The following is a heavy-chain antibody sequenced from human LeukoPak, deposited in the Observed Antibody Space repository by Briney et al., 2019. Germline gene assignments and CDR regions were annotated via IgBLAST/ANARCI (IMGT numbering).Heavy chain of an antibody. J-gene: IGHJ4*02. D-gene: IGHD2-15*01. Sequence: GGSLRLSCAASGFTFSSYSMNWVRQAPGKGLEWVAVIWYDGSNKYYADSVKGRFTISRDNSKNTLYLQMNSLRAEDTAVYYCAKAAYCSGGSCYHFDYWGQGTLVTVSS. V-gene: IGHV3-33*06. CDR3: AKAAYCSGGSCYHFDY. CDR1: GFTFSSYS. CDR2: IWYDGSNK.